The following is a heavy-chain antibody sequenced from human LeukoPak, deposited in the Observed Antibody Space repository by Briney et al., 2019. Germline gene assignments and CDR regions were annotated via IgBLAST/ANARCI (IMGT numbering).Heavy chain of an antibody. V-gene: IGHV3-66*02. Sequence: GGSLRLSCAASGFTVSSNYMSGVRQAPGKGLEWVSVIYSGGSTYYADSVKGRFTISRDNSKNTLYLQMNSLRAEDTAVYYCARDLRRRTIFGVVIRIFDYWGQGNLVTVSS. CDR1: GFTVSSNY. J-gene: IGHJ4*02. CDR2: IYSGGST. CDR3: ARDLRRRTIFGVVIRIFDY. D-gene: IGHD3-3*01.